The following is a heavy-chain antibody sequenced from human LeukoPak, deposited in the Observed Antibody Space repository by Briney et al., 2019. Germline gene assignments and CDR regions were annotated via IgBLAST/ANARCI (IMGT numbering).Heavy chain of an antibody. CDR3: ARDQAVAGTYYYYGMDV. CDR1: GFTFNSYW. Sequence: GGSLRLSCATSGFTFNSYWMSWVRQAPGKGLEWVANIKQDGSEKYYVDSVKGRFTISRDNAKNSLYLQMNSLRAEDTAVYYCARDQAVAGTYYYYGMDVWGQGTTVTASS. D-gene: IGHD6-19*01. V-gene: IGHV3-7*01. J-gene: IGHJ6*02. CDR2: IKQDGSEK.